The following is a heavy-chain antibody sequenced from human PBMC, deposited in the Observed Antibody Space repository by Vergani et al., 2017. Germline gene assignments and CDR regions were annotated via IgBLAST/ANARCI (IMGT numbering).Heavy chain of an antibody. D-gene: IGHD3-10*01. CDR2: ISGSGGSP. J-gene: IGHJ6*02. V-gene: IGHV3-23*01. CDR1: GFTFSSYA. Sequence: EVQLLESGGGLVQPGGSLRLSCAASGFTFSSYAMSWVRQAPGKGLEWVSAISGSGGSPYYADSVKGRFTISRDNSKNTLYLQMNSLRAEDTAVYYCAKDLRITVRGVRNYYYYGMDVWGQGTTVTVSS. CDR3: AKDLRITVRGVRNYYYYGMDV.